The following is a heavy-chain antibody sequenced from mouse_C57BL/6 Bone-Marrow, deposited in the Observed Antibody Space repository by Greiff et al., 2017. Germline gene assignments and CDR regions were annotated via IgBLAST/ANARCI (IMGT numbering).Heavy chain of an antibody. J-gene: IGHJ2*01. Sequence: VQLQQSGAELVRPGASVKLSCTASGFNIKDDYIHWVKQRPEQGLEWIGWIDPEIGDTEYASKFQGKATITSYTSSNTAYLQPSSLTSADTAFYYCSSFEGNYFDFWGQVTPLTVAS. CDR1: GFNIKDDY. CDR2: IDPEIGDT. V-gene: IGHV14-4*01. CDR3: SSFEGNYFDF.